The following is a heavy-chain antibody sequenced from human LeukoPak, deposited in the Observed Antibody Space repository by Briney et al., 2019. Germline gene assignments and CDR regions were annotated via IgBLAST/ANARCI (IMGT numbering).Heavy chain of an antibody. V-gene: IGHV3-23*01. J-gene: IGHJ4*02. Sequence: GGSLRLSCAASGFNFITFAMNWVRQAPGKGLEWVSAISGTGDSTYYTDSVKGRFTVSRDNSKNTLYLQMSSLRAEDTAVYYCAKARVDYGGAHFDYWGQGTLVTVSS. CDR3: AKARVDYGGAHFDY. CDR1: GFNFITFA. D-gene: IGHD4-23*01. CDR2: ISGTGDST.